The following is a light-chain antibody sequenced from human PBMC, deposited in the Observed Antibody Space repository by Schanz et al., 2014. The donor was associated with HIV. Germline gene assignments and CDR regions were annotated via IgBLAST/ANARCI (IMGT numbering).Light chain of an antibody. CDR2: DVS. CDR3: SSYTSSSTLYV. Sequence: QSALTQPASVSGSPGQSITISCTGTSSDVGGYNYVSWYQQHPGKAPKLMIYDVSNRPSGVSNRFSGSKSGNTASLTISGXXXXDEAAYYCSSYTSSSTLYVFGTGTKLTVL. CDR1: SSDVGGYNY. V-gene: IGLV2-14*01. J-gene: IGLJ1*01.